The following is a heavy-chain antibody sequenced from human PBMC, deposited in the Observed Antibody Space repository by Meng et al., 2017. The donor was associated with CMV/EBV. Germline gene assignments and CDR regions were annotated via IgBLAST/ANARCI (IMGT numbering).Heavy chain of an antibody. CDR1: FTFRNYG. Sequence: FTFRNYGNHRGRQGPGRGLELVAVVTYYGGITYYQDSVKGRFPISRDNFKNTMYLQKNSLRPEDTAVYYCAREGEITIIGYPTFTFDYWGLGTLVTLSS. D-gene: IGHD3-22*01. V-gene: IGHV3-30-3*01. J-gene: IGHJ4*02. CDR2: VTYYGGIT. CDR3: AREGEITIIGYPTFTFDY.